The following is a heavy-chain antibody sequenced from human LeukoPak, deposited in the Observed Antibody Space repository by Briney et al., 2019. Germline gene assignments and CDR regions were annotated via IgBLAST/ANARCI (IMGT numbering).Heavy chain of an antibody. CDR1: GYSFTSYW. CDR3: ARGGYDILTGYYVRVSYFDY. J-gene: IGHJ4*02. CDR2: IYPGDSDT. D-gene: IGHD3-9*01. Sequence: PGESLKISCKGSGYSFTSYWIGWVRQMPGKGLEWMGIIYPGDSDTRYSPSFQGQVTISADKSISTAYLQWSSLKASDTAMYYCARGGYDILTGYYVRVSYFDYWGQGTLVTVSS. V-gene: IGHV5-51*01.